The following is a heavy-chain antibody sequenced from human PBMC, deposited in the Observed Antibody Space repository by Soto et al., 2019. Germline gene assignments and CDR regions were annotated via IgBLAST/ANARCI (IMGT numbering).Heavy chain of an antibody. D-gene: IGHD5-18*01. CDR2: IYYTGST. CDR1: GGSVSSISYY. J-gene: IGHJ4*02. V-gene: IGHV4-39*02. CDR3: ARDNGYSYGYTLDH. Sequence: SETLSLTCSVSGGSVSSISYYWVWIRQPPGKGLEWIGTIYYTGSTYYNASLKSRVTISVDTSKNQFSLKLSSVTAADTAVYYCARDNGYSYGYTLDHWGQGTLVTVSS.